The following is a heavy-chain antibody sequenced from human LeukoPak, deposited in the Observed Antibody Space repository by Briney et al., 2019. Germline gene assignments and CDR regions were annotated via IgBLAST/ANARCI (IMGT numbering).Heavy chain of an antibody. V-gene: IGHV1-2*02. Sequence: ASVKDSCKASVYTFTGYYMHWVRQAPGQGLEWMGWINPNSGGTNYAQKFQGRVTMTRDTSISTAYMELSRLRSDDTAVYYCARDLGCSGGSCYSSLSNWFDPWGQGTLVTVSS. J-gene: IGHJ5*02. CDR1: VYTFTGYY. CDR3: ARDLGCSGGSCYSSLSNWFDP. D-gene: IGHD2-15*01. CDR2: INPNSGGT.